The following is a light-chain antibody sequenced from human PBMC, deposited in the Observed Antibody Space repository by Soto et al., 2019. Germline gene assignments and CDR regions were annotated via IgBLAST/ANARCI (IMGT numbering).Light chain of an antibody. CDR2: AAS. CDR1: QPISNY. CDR3: QQSYTFPFT. V-gene: IGKV1-39*01. J-gene: IGKJ2*01. Sequence: DIQMTQSPSSLSASVGDRVTITCRASQPISNYLNWYQQKPGKAPKFLIPAASTLQSGVPSRFSGYGSGTDFTLAISSLHPDDFATYYCQQSYTFPFTFGQGTKLDIK.